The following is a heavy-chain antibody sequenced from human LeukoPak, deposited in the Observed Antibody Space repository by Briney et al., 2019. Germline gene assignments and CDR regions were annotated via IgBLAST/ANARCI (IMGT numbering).Heavy chain of an antibody. CDR2: ISSTTTYI. CDR3: AKDLSWNDVTGSFDP. D-gene: IGHD1-1*01. J-gene: IGHJ5*02. CDR1: VFTFSSYT. V-gene: IGHV3-21*01. Sequence: GGSLRLSCAASVFTFSSYTMNWVPQAPGKGLEWGSSISSTTTYIFYAHSLEGRFTISRDNAENTLYLSMNRPRDEATAVYYCAKDLSWNDVTGSFDPWGQGTLVTVSS.